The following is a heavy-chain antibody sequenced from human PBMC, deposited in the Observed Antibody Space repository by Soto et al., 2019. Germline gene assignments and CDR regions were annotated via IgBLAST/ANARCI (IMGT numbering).Heavy chain of an antibody. Sequence: QVQLQESGPGLVKPSQTLSLTCTVSGGSISSGDYYWSWIRQPPGKGLEWIGYIYYSGSTYYNPSPKSRVTISGDTSKHQFSLKLSSVTAADTAVYYCARSGMAYFFDYWGQGTLVTVSS. CDR1: GGSISSGDYY. J-gene: IGHJ4*02. CDR2: IYYSGST. V-gene: IGHV4-30-4*01. D-gene: IGHD6-25*01. CDR3: ARSGMAYFFDY.